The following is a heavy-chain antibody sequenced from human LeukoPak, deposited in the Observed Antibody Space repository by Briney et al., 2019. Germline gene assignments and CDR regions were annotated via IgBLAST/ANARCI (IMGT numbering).Heavy chain of an antibody. J-gene: IGHJ5*02. CDR1: GDSISSSSYY. CDR2: IYYSGST. Sequence: SETLSLTCTVSGDSISSSSYYWGWIRQPPGKGLEWIGSIYYSGSTYYNPSLKSRVTISVDTSKNQFSLKLSSVTAADTAKYYCATDKGPYSGSWYPNWFDPWGQGTLVTVSS. V-gene: IGHV4-39*07. CDR3: ATDKGPYSGSWYPNWFDP. D-gene: IGHD6-13*01.